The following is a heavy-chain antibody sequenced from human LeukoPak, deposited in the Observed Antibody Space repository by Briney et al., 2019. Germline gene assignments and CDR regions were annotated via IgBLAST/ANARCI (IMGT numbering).Heavy chain of an antibody. V-gene: IGHV3-53*01. D-gene: IGHD2-8*01. CDR3: ARVGIMGSDYYYGMDV. CDR1: GFTVSNNY. Sequence: GGSLRLSCAASGFTVSNNYMSWVRQAPGKGLEWVSVIYSGGSTYYADSVKGRFTISRDNSKNTLYLQMNSLRAEDTAVYYCARVGIMGSDYYYGMDVWGQGTTVTVSS. J-gene: IGHJ6*02. CDR2: IYSGGST.